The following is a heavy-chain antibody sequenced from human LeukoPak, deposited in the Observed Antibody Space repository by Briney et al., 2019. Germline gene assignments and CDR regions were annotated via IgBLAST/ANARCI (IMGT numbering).Heavy chain of an antibody. J-gene: IGHJ4*02. CDR1: GFTVSSNY. Sequence: GGSLRLSCAASGFTVSSNYMSWVRQAPGKGLEGVSVIYSGGSTYYADSVKGRFTISRHNSKNTLYLQMNSLRAEDTAVYYCAREGRGYSGYDRGIDYWGQGTLVTVSS. CDR3: AREGRGYSGYDRGIDY. V-gene: IGHV3-53*04. CDR2: IYSGGST. D-gene: IGHD5-12*01.